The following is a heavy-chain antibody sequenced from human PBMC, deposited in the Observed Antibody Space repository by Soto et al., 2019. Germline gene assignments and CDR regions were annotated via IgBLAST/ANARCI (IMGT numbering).Heavy chain of an antibody. CDR2: VIPMVGMS. CDR1: RGTFSYNT. CDR3: ATNYGSGSTHFDY. J-gene: IGHJ4*02. Sequence: QVQLVKSGAEVKKPGSSVKVSCTASRGTFSYNTISWVRQAPGQGLEWMGRVIPMVGMSSYAQKFQGRLTITADKSTSTVYMVLNSLRPEDTAVYYCATNYGSGSTHFDYWGQGTLVTVSS. D-gene: IGHD3-10*01. V-gene: IGHV1-69*02.